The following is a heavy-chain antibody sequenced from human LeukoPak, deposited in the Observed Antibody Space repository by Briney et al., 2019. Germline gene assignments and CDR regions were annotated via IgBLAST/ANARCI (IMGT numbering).Heavy chain of an antibody. CDR3: AKDDDYGDYGQEGYFDY. J-gene: IGHJ4*02. Sequence: GGSLRLSCAASGFTFSSYAMSWVRQAPGKGLEWVSATSGSGGSTYYADSVKGRFTISRDNSKNTLYLQMNSLRAEDTAVYYCAKDDDYGDYGQEGYFDYWGQGTLVTVSS. V-gene: IGHV3-23*01. CDR1: GFTFSSYA. D-gene: IGHD4-17*01. CDR2: TSGSGGST.